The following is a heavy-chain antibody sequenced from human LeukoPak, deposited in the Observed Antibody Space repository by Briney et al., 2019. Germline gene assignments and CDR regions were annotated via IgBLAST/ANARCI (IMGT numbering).Heavy chain of an antibody. CDR3: ARHSYGSQFDY. CDR2: IYYSGST. V-gene: IGHV4-59*08. Sequence: PSETLSPTCPVSGGPISKYYWSWIRPPPGKGLEWIGYIYYSGSTNYNPSLKSRVTISVDTSKNQFSLTLSSVTAADTVVYYCARHSYGSQFDYWGQGTLVTVSS. D-gene: IGHD5-18*01. J-gene: IGHJ4*02. CDR1: GGPISKYY.